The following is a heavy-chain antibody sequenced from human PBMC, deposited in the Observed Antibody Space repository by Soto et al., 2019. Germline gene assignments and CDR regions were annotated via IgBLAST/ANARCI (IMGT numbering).Heavy chain of an antibody. V-gene: IGHV4-59*01. CDR1: GGCITRYY. Sequence: SETRSLTCPVSGGCITRYYRNWIRQPPGKGLAWIGYIYYSGSTNYNPSLKSRVTISVDTSKNQFSLKLSSVTAADTAVYYCATVVSGGLQKFDYWGQGTLVTVSS. CDR2: IYYSGST. D-gene: IGHD2-15*01. J-gene: IGHJ4*02. CDR3: ATVVSGGLQKFDY.